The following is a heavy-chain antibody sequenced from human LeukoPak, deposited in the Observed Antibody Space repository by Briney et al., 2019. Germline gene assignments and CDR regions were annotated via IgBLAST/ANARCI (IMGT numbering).Heavy chain of an antibody. D-gene: IGHD6-19*01. Sequence: ASVKVSCKASGYTFTGYYMHWVRQAPGQGLEWMGWMNPNSGNTGYAQKFQGRVTMTRNTSISTAYMELSSLRSEDTAVYYCARGYGDSSGWYVLDYWGQGTLVTVSS. V-gene: IGHV1-8*02. CDR2: MNPNSGNT. CDR3: ARGYGDSSGWYVLDY. J-gene: IGHJ4*02. CDR1: GYTFTGYY.